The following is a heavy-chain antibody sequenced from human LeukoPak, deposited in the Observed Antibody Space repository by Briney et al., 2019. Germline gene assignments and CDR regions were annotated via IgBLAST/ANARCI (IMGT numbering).Heavy chain of an antibody. V-gene: IGHV3-7*01. D-gene: IGHD5-12*01. CDR2: IKEDGTAK. CDR3: TRDSGYNAFDI. J-gene: IGHJ3*02. CDR1: GFTFSSSW. Sequence: PGGSLRLSCAASGFTFSSSWMAWVRQAPGKGLEWVGNIKEDGTAKNYVVSVRGRFTISRDNAKNSLYLQINSLRGEDTAVYYCTRDSGYNAFDIWGQGTMVTVSS.